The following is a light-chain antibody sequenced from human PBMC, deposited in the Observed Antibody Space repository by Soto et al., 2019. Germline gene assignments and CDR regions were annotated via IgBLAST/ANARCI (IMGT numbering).Light chain of an antibody. V-gene: IGKV1-5*01. CDR1: LSIGTW. CDR2: DAS. J-gene: IGKJ1*01. CDR3: QQYNTYSGT. Sequence: DIHMTQSPTTLSASVCDRVTITCRASLSIGTWVAWYQQKAGSAPKLLIYDASKLESGVPSRFSGSGSGTEFTLTISSLQPDDFATYYCQQYNTYSGTFGQGTKVDVK.